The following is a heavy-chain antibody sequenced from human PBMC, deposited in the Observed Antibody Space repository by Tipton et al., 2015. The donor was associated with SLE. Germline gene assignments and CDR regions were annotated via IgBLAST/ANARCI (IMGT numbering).Heavy chain of an antibody. D-gene: IGHD6-25*01. Sequence: TLSLTCAVYGGSFSGYYWSWIRQPPGKGLEWIGEINHSGSTNYNPSLKSRVTISINTSKNQFSLNLSSVTAADTAVYFCARGVRYSSGQSAFDIWGQGTMVSVSS. CDR3: ARGVRYSSGQSAFDI. J-gene: IGHJ3*02. CDR1: GGSFSGYY. CDR2: INHSGST. V-gene: IGHV4-34*01.